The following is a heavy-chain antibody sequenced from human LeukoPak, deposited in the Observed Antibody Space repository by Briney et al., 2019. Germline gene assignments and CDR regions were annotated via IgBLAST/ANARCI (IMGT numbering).Heavy chain of an antibody. Sequence: ASVKVSCKASGYTFTTYAMNWVRQAPGQGLEWMGWINTDTANPTYAQGFTGRFVFSLDTSVSTAYLQISSLKAEDTAVYYCARARDCGGRRCYSEYWGQGTQVTVSS. D-gene: IGHD2-21*01. J-gene: IGHJ4*02. CDR1: GYTFTTYA. CDR2: INTDTANP. CDR3: ARARDCGGRRCYSEY. V-gene: IGHV7-4-1*02.